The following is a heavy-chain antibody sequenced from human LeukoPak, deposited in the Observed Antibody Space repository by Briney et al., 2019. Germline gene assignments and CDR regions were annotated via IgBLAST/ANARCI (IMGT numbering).Heavy chain of an antibody. CDR3: AREFGGITMVRGVIVGPNWFDP. D-gene: IGHD3-10*01. CDR1: GGSISSGSYY. J-gene: IGHJ5*02. CDR2: IYTSGST. V-gene: IGHV4-61*02. Sequence: PSETLSLTCTVSGGSISSGSYYWSWIRQPAGKGLEWIGRIYTSGSTNYNPSLKSRVTISVDTSKNQFSLKLSSVTAADTAVYYCAREFGGITMVRGVIVGPNWFDPWGQGTLVTVSS.